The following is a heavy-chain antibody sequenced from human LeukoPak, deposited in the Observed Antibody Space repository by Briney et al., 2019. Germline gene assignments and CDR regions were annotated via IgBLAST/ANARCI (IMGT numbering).Heavy chain of an antibody. CDR1: GYTFTSYD. D-gene: IGHD5-24*01. V-gene: IGHV1-18*01. CDR2: ISTYNGNT. CDR3: ARANIRDGYNGLLHNYYYYGMDV. J-gene: IGHJ6*02. Sequence: ASVKVSCKASGYTFTSYDMSWVRQAPGQGLEWMGWISTYNGNTNYAQKLQGRVTMTTDTSTSTAYMELRSLRSDDTALYYCARANIRDGYNGLLHNYYYYGMDVWGQGTTVRLL.